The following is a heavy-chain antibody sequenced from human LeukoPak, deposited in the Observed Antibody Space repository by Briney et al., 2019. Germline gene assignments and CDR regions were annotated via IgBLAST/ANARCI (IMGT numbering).Heavy chain of an antibody. V-gene: IGHV3-30-3*01. D-gene: IGHD3-10*01. CDR3: ARDELGEPTYYFDY. Sequence: RSLRLSCAASGVTFSSYAMHWVRQAPGKGLEWVAVISYDGSNKYYADSVKGRFTISRDNSKNTLYLQMNSLRAEDTAVYYCARDELGEPTYYFDYWGQGTLVTVSS. J-gene: IGHJ4*02. CDR2: ISYDGSNK. CDR1: GVTFSSYA.